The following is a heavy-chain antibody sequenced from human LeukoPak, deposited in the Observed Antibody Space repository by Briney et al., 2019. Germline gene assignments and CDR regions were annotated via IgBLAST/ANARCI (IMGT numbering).Heavy chain of an antibody. J-gene: IGHJ3*02. CDR1: GYTFTNYD. CDR3: ARDQGGAFDI. V-gene: IGHV1-8*03. Sequence: ASVKVSCKASGYTFTNYDINWVRQATGQGLEWMGWMNPNSGDTGYAQKFQGRVTITRDTSITTAYMELNNLRSEDTAVYYCARDQGGAFDIWGQGTMVTVSS. CDR2: MNPNSGDT.